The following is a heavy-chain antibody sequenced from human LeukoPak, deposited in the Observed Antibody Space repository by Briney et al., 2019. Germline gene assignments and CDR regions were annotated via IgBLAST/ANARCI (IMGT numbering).Heavy chain of an antibody. J-gene: IGHJ4*02. CDR3: ARDDGFYSASGIYQNYFDH. V-gene: IGHV3-7*01. CDR1: GFTFSAYW. D-gene: IGHD3-10*01. Sequence: GGSLRLSCAASGFTFSAYWMSWARQAPGKGLEWVANLKQDGSEKYYVDSVKGRFTISRDNAKNSLYLQMNSLRGEDTAVYYCARDDGFYSASGIYQNYFDHWGQGILVTVSP. CDR2: LKQDGSEK.